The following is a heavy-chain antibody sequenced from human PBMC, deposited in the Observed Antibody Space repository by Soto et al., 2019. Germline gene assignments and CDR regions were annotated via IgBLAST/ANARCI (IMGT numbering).Heavy chain of an antibody. J-gene: IGHJ4*02. Sequence: EVQLLESGGGLVQPGGSLRLSCAASGFSFSTYAMSWVRQAPGTGLEWVSAISSSGGSTYYADSVKGRFTISRDNSNYTLFLLMYTLRAEDTAVFYCANLGRSMVRGVIGNWGQGTLVTVSS. D-gene: IGHD3-10*01. CDR1: GFSFSTYA. CDR3: ANLGRSMVRGVIGN. CDR2: ISSSGGST. V-gene: IGHV3-23*01.